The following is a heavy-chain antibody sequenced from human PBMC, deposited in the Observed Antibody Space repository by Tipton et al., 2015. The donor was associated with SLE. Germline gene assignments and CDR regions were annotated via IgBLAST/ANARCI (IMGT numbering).Heavy chain of an antibody. J-gene: IGHJ4*02. D-gene: IGHD1-26*01. CDR1: GGSISSGGYY. CDR2: IYYSGST. Sequence: TLSLTCTVSGGSISSGGYYWSWIRQHPGKGLEWIGDIYYSGSTYYNPSLKSRVIISVDTSKNQFSLKLSSVTVADTAVYYCARGREWEPPDYWGQGTLASASS. CDR3: ARGREWEPPDY. V-gene: IGHV4-31*03.